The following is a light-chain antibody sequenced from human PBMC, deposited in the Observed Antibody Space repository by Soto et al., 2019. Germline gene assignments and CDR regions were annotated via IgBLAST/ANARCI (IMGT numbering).Light chain of an antibody. J-gene: IGKJ4*01. CDR1: QSVSRY. CDR2: DAS. CDR3: QQRYNWPPLT. Sequence: EIVLTQSPGTLSLSPGERATLSCRASQSVSRYLACYQQKAGQAPRLLIYDASNRATGIPARFSGSGSGTDFTLTISSLEPEDFAVYYCQQRYNWPPLTFGGGTKVEIK. V-gene: IGKV3-11*01.